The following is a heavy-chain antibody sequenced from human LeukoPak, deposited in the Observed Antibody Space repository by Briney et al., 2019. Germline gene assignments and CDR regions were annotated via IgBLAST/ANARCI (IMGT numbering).Heavy chain of an antibody. V-gene: IGHV4-39*01. D-gene: IGHD4-23*01. J-gene: IGHJ4*02. CDR2: IYYSGNT. CDR1: GGSVSSSSYY. Sequence: SETLSLTWTVSGGSVSSSSYYWGWIRQPPGEGLEWIGTIYYSGNTYYNPSLQSRVFISMDTSKNQFSLNLGSVAAPDTAVYYCARTVGTHRFDSWGQGTLVTVSS. CDR3: ARTVGTHRFDS.